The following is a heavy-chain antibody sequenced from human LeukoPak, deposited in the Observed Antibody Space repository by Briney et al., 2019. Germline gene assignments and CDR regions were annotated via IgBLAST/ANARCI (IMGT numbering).Heavy chain of an antibody. CDR3: ARGSRRGTLYMSSSWYFWFDP. Sequence: WSWIRQXPGKGLEWIGEINHSGSTNYNPFLTSRVTISVDTSKNQFSLKLSSVTAADTAVYYCARGSRRGTLYMSSSWYFWFDPWGQGTLVAVSS. CDR2: INHSGST. J-gene: IGHJ5*02. D-gene: IGHD6-13*01. V-gene: IGHV4-34*01.